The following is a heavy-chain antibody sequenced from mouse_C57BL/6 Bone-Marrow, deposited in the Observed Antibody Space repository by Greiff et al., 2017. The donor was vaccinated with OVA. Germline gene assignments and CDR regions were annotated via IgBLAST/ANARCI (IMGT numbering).Heavy chain of an antibody. Sequence: VQLKQPGAELVKPGASVKMSCKASGYTFTSYWITWVKQRPGQGLEWIGDIYPGSGSTNYNEKFKSKATLTVDTSSSTAYMQLSSLTSEDSAVYYCARGIYYYGSSYVRYFDVWGTGTTVTVSS. CDR2: IYPGSGST. J-gene: IGHJ1*03. CDR3: ARGIYYYGSSYVRYFDV. D-gene: IGHD1-1*01. V-gene: IGHV1-55*01. CDR1: GYTFTSYW.